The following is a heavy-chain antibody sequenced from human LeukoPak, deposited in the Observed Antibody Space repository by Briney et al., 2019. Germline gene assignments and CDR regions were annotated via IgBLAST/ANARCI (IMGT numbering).Heavy chain of an antibody. Sequence: GGSLRLSCAASGFTFISYGMHWVRQAPGKGLEWVAVIWYDGNTKNYEESVKGRFTISRDNSKNTLYLQMNSLRAEDTAVYYCAKMGIAAAGTADYWGQGTLVTVSS. J-gene: IGHJ4*02. CDR2: IWYDGNTK. V-gene: IGHV3-33*06. D-gene: IGHD6-13*01. CDR1: GFTFISYG. CDR3: AKMGIAAAGTADY.